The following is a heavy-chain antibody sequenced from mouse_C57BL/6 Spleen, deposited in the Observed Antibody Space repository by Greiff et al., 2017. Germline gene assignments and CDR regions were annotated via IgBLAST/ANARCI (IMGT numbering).Heavy chain of an antibody. V-gene: IGHV7-3*01. CDR2: IRNKANGYTT. J-gene: IGHJ3*01. CDR3: ARYGSSPAWFAY. D-gene: IGHD1-1*01. CDR1: GFTFTDYY. Sequence: VKLVESGGGLVQPGGSLSLSCAASGFTFTDYYMSWVRQPPGKALEWLGFIRNKANGYTTEYSASVKGRFTISRDNSQSILYLQMNALRAENSATYYCARYGSSPAWFAYWGQGTLVTVSA.